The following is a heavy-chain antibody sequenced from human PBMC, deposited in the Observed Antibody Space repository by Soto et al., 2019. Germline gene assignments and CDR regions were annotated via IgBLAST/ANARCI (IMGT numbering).Heavy chain of an antibody. CDR1: GGSISGSD. Sequence: SETLSLTCSVSGGSISGSDWSWIRQSPGKGLEWLGYVYYTGSTNYSPSLRSRVSISVDTSKNEFSLRLSSVTAADTAVYFCARSVAVPGAHIDYWGQGTQVTVSS. D-gene: IGHD6-19*01. CDR2: VYYTGST. J-gene: IGHJ4*02. V-gene: IGHV4-59*01. CDR3: ARSVAVPGAHIDY.